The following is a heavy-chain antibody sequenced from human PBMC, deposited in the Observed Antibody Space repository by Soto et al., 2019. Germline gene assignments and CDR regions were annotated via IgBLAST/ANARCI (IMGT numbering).Heavy chain of an antibody. CDR1: GFTFSNAW. CDR2: IKSKTDGGTT. CDR3: TTVSPRLLWFGESMPYYYYGMDV. V-gene: IGHV3-15*07. Sequence: GGSLRLSCAASGFTFSNAWMNWVRQAPGKGLEWVGRIKSKTDGGTTDYAAPVKGRFTISRDDSKNTLYLQMNSLKTEDTAVYYCTTVSPRLLWFGESMPYYYYGMDVWGQGTTVTVSS. J-gene: IGHJ6*02. D-gene: IGHD3-10*01.